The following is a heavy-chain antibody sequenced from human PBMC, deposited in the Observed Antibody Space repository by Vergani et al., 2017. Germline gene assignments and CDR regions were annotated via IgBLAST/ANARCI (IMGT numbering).Heavy chain of an antibody. V-gene: IGHV3-21*01. CDR3: ARDHKIVATISRGSGGFDP. CDR2: ISSSSSYI. Sequence: VQLVESGGGLVKPGGSLRLSCAASGFTFSSYSMNWVRQAPGKGLEWVSSISSSSSYIYYADSVKGRFTISRDNAKNSLYLQMNSLRAGDTAVYYCARDHKIVATISRGSGGFDPWGQGTLVTVSS. CDR1: GFTFSSYS. J-gene: IGHJ5*02. D-gene: IGHD5-12*01.